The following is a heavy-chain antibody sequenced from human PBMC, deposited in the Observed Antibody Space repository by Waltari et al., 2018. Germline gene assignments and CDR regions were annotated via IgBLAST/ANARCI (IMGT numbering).Heavy chain of an antibody. CDR1: GFTFSSSA. D-gene: IGHD3-9*01. Sequence: EVQLLESGGGLVQPGGSLRLSCAASGFTFSSSALSWVRQAPGKGLELVSAISGSGGSTYYADSVKGRFTISRDNSKNTLYLQMNSLRAEDTAVYYCAKPYDILTGYFDYWGQGTLVTVSS. CDR2: ISGSGGST. V-gene: IGHV3-23*01. CDR3: AKPYDILTGYFDY. J-gene: IGHJ4*02.